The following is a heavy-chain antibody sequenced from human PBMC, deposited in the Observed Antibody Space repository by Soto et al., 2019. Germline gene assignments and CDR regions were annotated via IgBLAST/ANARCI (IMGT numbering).Heavy chain of an antibody. CDR3: ARDSSRGITGTNYYGMDV. Sequence: QVQLVESGGGVVQPGRSLRLSCAASGFTFSSYGMHWVRQAPGKGLEWVAVIWYDGSNKYYADSVKGRFTISRDNSKNTXXLQMNSLRAEDTAVYYCARDSSRGITGTNYYGMDVWGQGTTVTVSS. V-gene: IGHV3-33*01. J-gene: IGHJ6*02. D-gene: IGHD1-20*01. CDR1: GFTFSSYG. CDR2: IWYDGSNK.